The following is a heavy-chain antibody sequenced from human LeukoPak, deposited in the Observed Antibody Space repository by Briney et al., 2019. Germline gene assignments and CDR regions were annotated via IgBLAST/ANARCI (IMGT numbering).Heavy chain of an antibody. J-gene: IGHJ4*02. Sequence: SETLSLTCTVSGGSISSGDYHWSWVRQSPGKGLEWIGYIYYSGSTYYNPSLKSRVTISVDTSKNQFSLKLSSVTAADTAVYYCARSSGYYSDFDYWGQGTLVTVSS. CDR1: GGSISSGDYH. D-gene: IGHD3-22*01. CDR3: ARSSGYYSDFDY. V-gene: IGHV4-30-4*01. CDR2: IYYSGST.